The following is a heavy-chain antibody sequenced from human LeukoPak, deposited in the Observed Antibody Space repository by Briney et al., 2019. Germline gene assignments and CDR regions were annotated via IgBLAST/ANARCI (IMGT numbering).Heavy chain of an antibody. D-gene: IGHD1-26*01. CDR2: ISYDGSNK. CDR1: GFTFSSYG. Sequence: QPGRSLRLSCAASGFTFSSYGTHWVRQAPGKGLEWVAVISYDGSNKYYADSVKGRFTISRDNSKNTLYLQMNSLRAEDTAVYYCAKHSGSYQTAFDYWGQGTLVTVSS. V-gene: IGHV3-30*18. CDR3: AKHSGSYQTAFDY. J-gene: IGHJ4*02.